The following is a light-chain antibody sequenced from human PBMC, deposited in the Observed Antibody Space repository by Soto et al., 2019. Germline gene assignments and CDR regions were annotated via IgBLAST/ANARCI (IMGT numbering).Light chain of an antibody. J-gene: IGLJ3*02. CDR3: SSYTSRSTLV. Sequence: QSALTQPASVSGSPGQSRTISCTGTSSDVGGYNYVSWYQQHPGKAPQLMIYEVSNRPSGVSNRFSGSKSGNTAYLTISGLQGEDEPDYYCSSYTSRSTLVFGGGSQVAVL. V-gene: IGLV2-14*01. CDR2: EVS. CDR1: SSDVGGYNY.